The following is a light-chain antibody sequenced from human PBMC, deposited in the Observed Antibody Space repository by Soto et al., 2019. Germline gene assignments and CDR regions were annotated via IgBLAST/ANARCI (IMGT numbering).Light chain of an antibody. CDR2: DVS. CDR3: CSYAGSYTWM. V-gene: IGLV2-11*01. CDR1: SSDVGGYNY. Sequence: QSALTQPRSVSGSPGQSVTISCTGTSSDVGGYNYVSWYQQHPGKAPKLMIFDVSKRPSGVPDRFSGSKSGNTASLTISGLQGEDEADYYCCSYAGSYTWMFGGGTKLTVL. J-gene: IGLJ3*02.